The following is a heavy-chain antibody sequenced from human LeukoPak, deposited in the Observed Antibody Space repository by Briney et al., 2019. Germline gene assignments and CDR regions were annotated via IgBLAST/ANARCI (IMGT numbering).Heavy chain of an antibody. V-gene: IGHV4-61*02. Sequence: PSETLSLTCTVSGDSISSGDYYWSWIRQPAGKGLEWIGRISSSGSTIYNPSLKSRVTISVDTSKNQFSLKLSSVTAADTAVYYCASAGQEIPHYGDYYFDYWGQGTLVTVSS. CDR2: ISSSGST. CDR3: ASAGQEIPHYGDYYFDY. D-gene: IGHD4-17*01. J-gene: IGHJ4*02. CDR1: GDSISSGDYY.